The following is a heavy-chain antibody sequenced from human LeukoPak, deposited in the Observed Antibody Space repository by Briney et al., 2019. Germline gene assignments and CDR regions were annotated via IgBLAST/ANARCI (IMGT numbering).Heavy chain of an antibody. CDR2: ISSSSSYI. CDR1: GFTFSSYS. V-gene: IGHV3-21*01. J-gene: IGHJ5*02. Sequence: GGSLRLSCAASGFTFSSYSMNWVRQAPGKGLEWVPSISSSSSYIYYADSVKGRFTISRDNAKNSLYLQMNSLRAEDTAVYYCARESVGDIVVVPAAQGWFDPWGQGTLVTVSS. D-gene: IGHD2-2*01. CDR3: ARESVGDIVVVPAAQGWFDP.